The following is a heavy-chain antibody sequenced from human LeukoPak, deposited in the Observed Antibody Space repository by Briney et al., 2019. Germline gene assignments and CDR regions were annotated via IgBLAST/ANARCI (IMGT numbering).Heavy chain of an antibody. J-gene: IGHJ4*02. D-gene: IGHD1-26*01. Sequence: SVKVSCKASGGTFSSYAISWVRQAPGQGLEWMGGIIPIFGTANYAQKFQGRVTITADESTSTAYMELSSLRSEDTAVYYCARAIVGASIAPGSFDYWGQGTLVTVSS. V-gene: IGHV1-69*13. CDR3: ARAIVGASIAPGSFDY. CDR2: IIPIFGTA. CDR1: GGTFSSYA.